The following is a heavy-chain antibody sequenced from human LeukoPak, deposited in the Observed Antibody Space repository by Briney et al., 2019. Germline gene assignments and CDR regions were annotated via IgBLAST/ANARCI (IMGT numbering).Heavy chain of an antibody. V-gene: IGHV3-66*01. D-gene: IGHD2-2*01. CDR3: ARADFRASVKYQLLREPSYYYYGMDV. Sequence: GGSLRLSCAASGFTVSSNYMSWVRQAPGKGLEWVSVIYSGGSTYYADSVKGRFTISRDNSKNTLYLQMNSLRAEDTAVYYCARADFRASVKYQLLREPSYYYYGMDVWGQGTTVTVSS. CDR1: GFTVSSNY. CDR2: IYSGGST. J-gene: IGHJ6*02.